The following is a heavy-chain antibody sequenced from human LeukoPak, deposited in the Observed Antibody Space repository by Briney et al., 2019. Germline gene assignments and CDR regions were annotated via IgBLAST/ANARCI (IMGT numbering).Heavy chain of an antibody. V-gene: IGHV4-31*03. J-gene: IGHJ5*02. CDR2: IYYSGST. CDR3: ARGVTTEGNWFDP. CDR1: GGSISSGGYY. D-gene: IGHD4-17*01. Sequence: SETLSLTCTVSGGSISSGGYYWSWIRQHPGKGLEWIGYIYYSGSTYYNPSLKSRVTISVDTSKNQFSLKLSSVTAADTAVYYCARGVTTEGNWFDPWGQGTLVTVSS.